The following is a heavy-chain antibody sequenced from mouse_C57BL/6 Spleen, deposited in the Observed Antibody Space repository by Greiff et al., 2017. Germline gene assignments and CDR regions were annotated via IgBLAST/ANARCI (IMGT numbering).Heavy chain of an antibody. CDR2: ISSGGSYT. D-gene: IGHD3-2*02. J-gene: IGHJ3*01. CDR3: ARHEGSSGSWFAY. Sequence: EVQVVESGGDLVKPGGSLKFSCAASGFTFRSSGMSWVRQTPDKRLEWVATISSGGSYTYYPDSVKGRFTISRDNAKNTLYLQMSSLKSEDTAMYYCARHEGSSGSWFAYWGQGTLVTVSA. CDR1: GFTFRSSG. V-gene: IGHV5-6*01.